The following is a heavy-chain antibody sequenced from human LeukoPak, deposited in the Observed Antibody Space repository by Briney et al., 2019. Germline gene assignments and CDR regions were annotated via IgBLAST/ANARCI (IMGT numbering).Heavy chain of an antibody. CDR3: AKWVGAAAGYYFDY. CDR1: GYTFTSYD. Sequence: GASVKVSCKASGYTFTSYDINWVRQATGQGLEWMGWMNPNSGNTGYAQKFQGRVTMTRNTSISTAYMELSSLRAEDTAVYYCAKWVGAAAGYYFDYWGQGTLVTVSS. J-gene: IGHJ4*02. CDR2: MNPNSGNT. D-gene: IGHD6-13*01. V-gene: IGHV1-8*01.